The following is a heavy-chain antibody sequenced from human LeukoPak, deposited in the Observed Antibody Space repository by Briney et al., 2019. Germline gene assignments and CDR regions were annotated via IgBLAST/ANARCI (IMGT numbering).Heavy chain of an antibody. Sequence: SVKVSCKASGGTFSSYAISWVRQAPGQGLGWMGGIIPIFGTANYAQKFQGRVTITADESTSTAYMELSSLRSEDTAVYYCARGQDGYSSYYFDYWGQGTLVTVSS. CDR3: ARGQDGYSSYYFDY. CDR1: GGTFSSYA. D-gene: IGHD6-13*01. CDR2: IIPIFGTA. V-gene: IGHV1-69*13. J-gene: IGHJ4*02.